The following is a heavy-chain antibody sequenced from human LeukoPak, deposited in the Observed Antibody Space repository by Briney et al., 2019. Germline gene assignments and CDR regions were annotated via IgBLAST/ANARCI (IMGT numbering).Heavy chain of an antibody. CDR2: INPSGGST. J-gene: IGHJ4*02. D-gene: IGHD3-10*01. V-gene: IGHV1-46*01. Sequence: ASVKVSCKASGYTFTSYYMHWVRQAPGQGLEWMGIINPSGGSTSYAQKFQGRVTMTRDTSTSTVYMELSSLRSEDTAVYYCARYLGLWFGFDYWGQGTLVTLSS. CDR1: GYTFTSYY. CDR3: ARYLGLWFGFDY.